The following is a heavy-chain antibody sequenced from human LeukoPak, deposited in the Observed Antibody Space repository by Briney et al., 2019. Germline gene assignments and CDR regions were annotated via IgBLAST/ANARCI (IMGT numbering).Heavy chain of an antibody. CDR2: ISGSGGST. CDR3: ATSWGPDTSAFRWGRDGMDV. V-gene: IGHV3-23*01. Sequence: QPGGSLRLSCAASRFTFSSYAMSWVRQAPGKGLEWVSAISGSGGSTYYADSVKGRFTISRDNSKNTLYLQMNSLRAEDTAVYYCATSWGPDTSAFRWGRDGMDVWGQGTTVIVS. D-gene: IGHD3-16*01. CDR1: RFTFSSYA. J-gene: IGHJ6*02.